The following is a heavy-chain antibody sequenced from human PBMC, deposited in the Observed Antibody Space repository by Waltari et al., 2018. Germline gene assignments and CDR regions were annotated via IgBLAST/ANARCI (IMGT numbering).Heavy chain of an antibody. Sequence: QVQLQESGPGLVKPSQTLSLTCTVSAGSISSGDYYCSWIRPPPGKGLEWIGYIYYSGSTYYNPSLKSRVTISVDTSKNQFSLKLSSVTAADTAVYYCARDGATSRGYFQHWGQGTLVTVSS. D-gene: IGHD2-2*01. CDR2: IYYSGST. V-gene: IGHV4-30-4*08. J-gene: IGHJ1*01. CDR3: ARDGATSRGYFQH. CDR1: AGSISSGDYY.